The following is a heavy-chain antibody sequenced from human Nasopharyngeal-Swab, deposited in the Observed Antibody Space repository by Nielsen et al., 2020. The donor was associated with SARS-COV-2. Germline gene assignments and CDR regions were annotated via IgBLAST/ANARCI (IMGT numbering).Heavy chain of an antibody. Sequence: GGSLRLSCAASGFTFSSYAMSWVRQAPGKGLEWVSAISGSGGSTYYADSVKGRFTISRDNSKNTLYLQMNSLGAEDTAVYYCAKVLSHYGDYGNDAFDIWGQGTMVTVSS. CDR3: AKVLSHYGDYGNDAFDI. CDR2: ISGSGGST. D-gene: IGHD4-17*01. J-gene: IGHJ3*02. V-gene: IGHV3-23*01. CDR1: GFTFSSYA.